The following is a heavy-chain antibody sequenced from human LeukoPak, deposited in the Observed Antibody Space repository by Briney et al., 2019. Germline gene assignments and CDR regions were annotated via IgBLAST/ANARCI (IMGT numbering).Heavy chain of an antibody. CDR3: AKNGDRGAYCTGGTCYPYFYYYMDV. Sequence: GGSLRLSCAASGFTFSSYSMSWVRQAPGKGLEWVSAITSSGSNTYFADSVKGRFTISRDNSKNTLYLQMNSLRAEDTAIYYCAKNGDRGAYCTGGTCYPYFYYYMDVWGKGTTVTI. CDR1: GFTFSSYS. V-gene: IGHV3-23*01. J-gene: IGHJ6*03. CDR2: ITSSGSNT. D-gene: IGHD2-15*01.